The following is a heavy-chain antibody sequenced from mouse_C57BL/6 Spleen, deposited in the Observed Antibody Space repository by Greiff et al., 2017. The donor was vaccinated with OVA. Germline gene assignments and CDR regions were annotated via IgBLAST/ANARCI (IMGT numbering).Heavy chain of an antibody. D-gene: IGHD1-1*01. J-gene: IGHJ2*01. V-gene: IGHV1-22*01. CDR2: INPNNGGT. Sequence: VQLQQSGPELVKPGASVKMSCKASGYTFTDYNMHWVKQSHGKSLEWIGYINPNNGGTSYNQKFKGKATLTVNKSSSTAYMQLRSLTSEDSAVYYCAGANTTVGDSDYWGQGTTLTVSS. CDR1: GYTFTDYN. CDR3: AGANTTVGDSDY.